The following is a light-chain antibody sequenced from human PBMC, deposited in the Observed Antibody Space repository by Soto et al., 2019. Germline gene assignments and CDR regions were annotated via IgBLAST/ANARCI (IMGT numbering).Light chain of an antibody. V-gene: IGKV1-27*01. CDR1: QGISRF. Sequence: DIQMTQSPSSLSASVGDRVTITCRASQGISRFLAWYQQKPGKVPKLLIYAASILQSGVPPRFSGSGFGTDFTLTISSLQPEDVATYYCHKYNTVPRTFGQGTKVEI. CDR2: AAS. J-gene: IGKJ1*01. CDR3: HKYNTVPRT.